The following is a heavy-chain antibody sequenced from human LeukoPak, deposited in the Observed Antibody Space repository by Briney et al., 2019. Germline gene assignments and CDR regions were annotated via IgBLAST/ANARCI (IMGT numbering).Heavy chain of an antibody. J-gene: IGHJ4*02. V-gene: IGHV4-34*01. D-gene: IGHD3-10*01. CDR1: GGSFSGYY. CDR2: INHSGST. CDR3: ARRGITMVRGKMYYFDY. Sequence: SETLSLTCAVYGGSFSGYYWSWIRQPPGKGLEWIGEINHSGSTNYNPSLKSRVTISVDTSKNQFSLKLSSVTAADTAVYYCARRGITMVRGKMYYFDYWGQGTLVTVSS.